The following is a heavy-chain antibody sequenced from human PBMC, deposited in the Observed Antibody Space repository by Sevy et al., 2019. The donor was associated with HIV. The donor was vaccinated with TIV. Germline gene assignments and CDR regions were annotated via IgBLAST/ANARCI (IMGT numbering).Heavy chain of an antibody. Sequence: GGSLGLSCVASGFKFNSYWMLWVRQAPGKGLEWVANINQDATANFYADSVRGRFIISRDNVRNSVSLQMNILRVEDTALYYCVRAIATVDSFWGQGTLVTVSS. D-gene: IGHD6-13*01. J-gene: IGHJ4*02. CDR3: VRAIATVDSF. V-gene: IGHV3-7*01. CDR1: GFKFNSYW. CDR2: INQDATAN.